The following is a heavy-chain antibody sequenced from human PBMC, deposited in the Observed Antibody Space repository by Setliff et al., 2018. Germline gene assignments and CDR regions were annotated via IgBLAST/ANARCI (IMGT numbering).Heavy chain of an antibody. J-gene: IGHJ3*02. CDR1: GFTFSSYW. D-gene: IGHD3-3*01. V-gene: IGHV3-7*03. CDR2: IKQDGSDK. Sequence: SCAASGFTFSSYWMSWVRQAPGKGLEWVANIKQDGSDKYYVDSVKGRVTISRDNAKNSLSLQMNSLRAEDTVVYYCVRARTTNYDFWSGLNAFDIWGQGTMVTVSS. CDR3: VRARTTNYDFWSGLNAFDI.